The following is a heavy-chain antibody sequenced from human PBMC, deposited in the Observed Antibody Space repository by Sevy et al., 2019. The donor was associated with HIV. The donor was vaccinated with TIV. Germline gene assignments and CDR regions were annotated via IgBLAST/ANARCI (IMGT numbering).Heavy chain of an antibody. CDR2: IYYSGSS. D-gene: IGHD4-17*01. Sequence: SETLSLTCTVSGGSISSSSYYWGWIRQPPGKGLEWIGSIYYSGSSYYNPSLKSRVTISVDTSKNQFSLKLSSVTAADTAVYYCARVDDYGDPRYVDYWGQGTLVTVSS. J-gene: IGHJ4*02. CDR3: ARVDDYGDPRYVDY. CDR1: GGSISSSSYY. V-gene: IGHV4-39*01.